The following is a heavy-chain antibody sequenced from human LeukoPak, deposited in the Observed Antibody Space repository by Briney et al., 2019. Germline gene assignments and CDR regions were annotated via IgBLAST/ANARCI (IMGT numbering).Heavy chain of an antibody. V-gene: IGHV3-48*03. J-gene: IGHJ4*02. Sequence: PGESLRLSCAASGFTFSSYEMNWVRQAPGKGLEWVSYISSSGSTIYYADSVKGRFTISRDNAKNSLYLQMNSLRAEDTAVYYCARGGIQLWSAFDYWGQGTLVTVSS. CDR3: ARGGIQLWSAFDY. D-gene: IGHD5-18*01. CDR2: ISSSGSTI. CDR1: GFTFSSYE.